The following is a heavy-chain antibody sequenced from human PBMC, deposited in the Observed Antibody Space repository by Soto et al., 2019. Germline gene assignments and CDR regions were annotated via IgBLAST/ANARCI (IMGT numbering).Heavy chain of an antibody. V-gene: IGHV2-26*01. CDR2: IFSNDEK. D-gene: IGHD5-12*01. Sequence: SGPTLVNTTETLTLTCTVSGFSLSNARTGVSWIRQPQGKALEWLAHIFSNDEKSYSTSLKSRLTISKDTSKSQVVLTMTNMDPVDTATYYCARIVATGNYYYGMDVWGQGTTVTVSS. J-gene: IGHJ6*02. CDR3: ARIVATGNYYYGMDV. CDR1: GFSLSNARTG.